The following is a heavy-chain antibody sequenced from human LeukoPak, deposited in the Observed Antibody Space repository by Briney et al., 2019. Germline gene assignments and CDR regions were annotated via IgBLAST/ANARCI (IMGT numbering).Heavy chain of an antibody. J-gene: IGHJ4*02. V-gene: IGHV3-48*04. CDR2: ISGSSDTI. Sequence: PGGSLRLSCAASGFTFSNYYMNWVRQAPGRGLEWLSFISGSSDTIYYADSVKGRFTISRDNAQNSLYLQMNSLRADDTAVYYCVSAVAQLWLLHYWGQGTLVTVSS. D-gene: IGHD5-18*01. CDR1: GFTFSNYY. CDR3: VSAVAQLWLLHY.